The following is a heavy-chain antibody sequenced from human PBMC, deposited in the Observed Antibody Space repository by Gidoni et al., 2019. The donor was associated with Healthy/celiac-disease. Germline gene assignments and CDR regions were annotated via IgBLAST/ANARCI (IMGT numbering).Heavy chain of an antibody. CDR2: MNPNSGNT. Sequence: QVQLVQSGAEVKKPGASVKVSCKASGYTFTSYDINWVRQATGQGLEWMGWMNPNSGNTGYAQKFQGRVTMTRNTSISTAYMELSSLRSEDTAVYYCARGPPRGYFDWLLGYYYGMDVWGQGTTVTVSS. CDR1: GYTFTSYD. CDR3: ARGPPRGYFDWLLGYYYGMDV. J-gene: IGHJ6*02. V-gene: IGHV1-8*01. D-gene: IGHD3-9*01.